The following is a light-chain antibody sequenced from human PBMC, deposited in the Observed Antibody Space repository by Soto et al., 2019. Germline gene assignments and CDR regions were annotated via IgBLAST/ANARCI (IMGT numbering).Light chain of an antibody. CDR2: DAS. CDR1: QSVSSSY. CDR3: QQRSKWPLT. Sequence: EIVLTQSPGTLSLSPGERATLSCRASQSVSSSYLAWYQQKPGQAPRLLIYDASNRATGIPARFSGSGSGTDFTLTISSLEPEDFAVYYCQQRSKWPLTFGQGTKVDI. J-gene: IGKJ1*01. V-gene: IGKV3-11*01.